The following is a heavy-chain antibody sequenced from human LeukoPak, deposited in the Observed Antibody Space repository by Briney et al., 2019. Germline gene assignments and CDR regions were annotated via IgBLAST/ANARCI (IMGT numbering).Heavy chain of an antibody. CDR2: IYYSGST. D-gene: IGHD1-26*01. V-gene: IGHV4-59*01. CDR1: GGSISSYY. J-gene: IGHJ4*02. CDR3: ARVGWELHLDY. Sequence: SETLSLTCTVSGGSISSYYWSWIRQPPGKGLEWIGYIYYSGSTNYNPSLKSRVTISVDTSKNQFSLKLSSVTAADTAVYYCARVGWELHLDYWGQGTLVTVSS.